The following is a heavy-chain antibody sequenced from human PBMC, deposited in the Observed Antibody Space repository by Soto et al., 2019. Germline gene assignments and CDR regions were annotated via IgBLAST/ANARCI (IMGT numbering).Heavy chain of an antibody. J-gene: IGHJ4*02. CDR3: TTDWSFSPHNDKAYCGGDCYSPIDY. V-gene: IGHV3-15*07. CDR1: GFTFSNAW. CDR2: IKSKTDGGTT. D-gene: IGHD2-21*02. Sequence: GGSLRLSCAASGFTFSNAWMNWVRQAPGKGLEWVGRIKSKTDGGTTDYAAPVKGRFTISRDDSKNTLYLQMNSLKTEDTAVYYCTTDWSFSPHNDKAYCGGDCYSPIDYWGQGTLVTVSS.